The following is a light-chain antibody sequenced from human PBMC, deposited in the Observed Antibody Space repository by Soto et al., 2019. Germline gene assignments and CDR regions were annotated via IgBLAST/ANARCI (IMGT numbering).Light chain of an antibody. Sequence: QSVLTQPPSVSGAPGQRVTISCTWSSSNIGTGFDVHWYQQVPGKAPKLLIYGNSNRPSGVPDRFSGSKSGTSASLAITGLQAADEADYYCQSYDNSLSTSVFGGGTKLTVL. CDR3: QSYDNSLSTSV. J-gene: IGLJ2*01. V-gene: IGLV1-40*01. CDR1: SSNIGTGFD. CDR2: GNS.